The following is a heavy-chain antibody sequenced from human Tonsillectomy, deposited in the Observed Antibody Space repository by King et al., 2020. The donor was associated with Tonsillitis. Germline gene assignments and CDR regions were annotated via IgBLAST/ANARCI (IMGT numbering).Heavy chain of an antibody. D-gene: IGHD1-26*01. CDR1: VGSISRSEQY. CDR2: MYYSGTI. Sequence: LQLQESGPGVVKPSETLSLTCTVSVGSISRSEQYWAWIRQPPGKGLECIGYMYYSGTIFDNPSLKSRITLSVGTSENRFSLKLSSVTAADTAVYFCARSVSGSFDYWGQGALVTVSS. CDR3: ARSVSGSFDY. V-gene: IGHV4-39*02. J-gene: IGHJ4*02.